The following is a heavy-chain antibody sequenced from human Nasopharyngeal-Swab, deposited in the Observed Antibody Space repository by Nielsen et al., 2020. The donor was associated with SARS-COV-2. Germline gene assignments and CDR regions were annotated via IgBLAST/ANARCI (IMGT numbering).Heavy chain of an antibody. D-gene: IGHD1-14*01. V-gene: IGHV3-73*01. CDR2: IRSKANSYAT. Sequence: GGSLRLSCAASGFTFSGSAMHWVRQASGKGLEWVGRIRSKANSYATAYAGSVKGRFTISRDDSKNTSYLQMNSLKTEDTAVYYCTSRNPETGSYWGQGTLVTVSS. J-gene: IGHJ4*02. CDR3: TSRNPETGSY. CDR1: GFTFSGSA.